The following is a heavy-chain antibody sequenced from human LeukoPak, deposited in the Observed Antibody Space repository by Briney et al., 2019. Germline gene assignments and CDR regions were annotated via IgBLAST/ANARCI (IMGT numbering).Heavy chain of an antibody. V-gene: IGHV4-30-4*08. CDR2: IYYSGST. J-gene: IGHJ5*02. Sequence: SQTLSLTCTVSGGSLSSGDYCWGWLRQPPGQGLEWIGYIYYSGSTYYNPSLKSRVTISVDTSKNQFSLKLSSVTAADTAVYYCARVGFYGFDPWGQGTLVTVSS. CDR1: GGSLSSGDYC. CDR3: ARVGFYGFDP. D-gene: IGHD2/OR15-2a*01.